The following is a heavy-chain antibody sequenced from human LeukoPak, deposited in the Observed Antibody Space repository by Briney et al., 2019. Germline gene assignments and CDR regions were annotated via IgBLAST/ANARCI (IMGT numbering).Heavy chain of an antibody. D-gene: IGHD3-10*01. CDR3: AKDYYGSGSREFDY. V-gene: IGHV3-23*01. CDR1: GFTFSSYG. J-gene: IGHJ4*02. CDR2: ISGSGGTT. Sequence: PGGSLRLSCAASGFTFSSYGMSWVRQAPGKGLEWVSIISGSGGTTFYADSVKGRFTISRDNSKNTLYLQMNSLRVEDTAVYYCAKDYYGSGSREFDYWGQGTLVTVSS.